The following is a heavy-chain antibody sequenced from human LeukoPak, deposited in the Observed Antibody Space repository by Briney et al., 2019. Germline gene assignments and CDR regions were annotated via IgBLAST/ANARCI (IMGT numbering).Heavy chain of an antibody. CDR1: GFTFSTYG. J-gene: IGHJ4*02. V-gene: IGHV3-30*02. CDR3: AKDLDDSSGYYYGRAFDY. CDR2: IRYDGSNK. Sequence: PGGSLRLSCAASGFTFSTYGMHWVRQAPGKVLEWVAFIRYDGSNKYYADSVKGRFTISRDNSKNTLYLQMNSLRAEDTAVYYCAKDLDDSSGYYYGRAFDYWGQGTLVTVSS. D-gene: IGHD3-22*01.